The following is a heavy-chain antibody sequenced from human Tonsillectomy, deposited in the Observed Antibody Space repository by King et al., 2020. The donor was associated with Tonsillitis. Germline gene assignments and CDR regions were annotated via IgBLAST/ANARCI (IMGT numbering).Heavy chain of an antibody. J-gene: IGHJ6*02. CDR2: IYPGDSDT. CDR3: AVSVNTAMVKSYYYGMDV. V-gene: IGHV5-51*01. CDR1: GFSFTNYW. D-gene: IGHD5-18*01. Sequence: QLVQSGAEVKKPGESLRISCKGSGFSFTNYWIGWVRQMPGKGLEWMGIIYPGDSDTRYSPSFQGQVTISADKSISTAYLQWSSLKASDTAMYYCAVSVNTAMVKSYYYGMDVWGQGTTVTVSS.